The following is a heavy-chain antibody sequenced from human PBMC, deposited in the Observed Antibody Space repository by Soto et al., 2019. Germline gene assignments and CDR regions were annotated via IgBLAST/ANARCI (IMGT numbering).Heavy chain of an antibody. D-gene: IGHD2-21*02. CDR1: GLTVSSNY. CDR2: IYSGGST. Sequence: EVPLVESGGGLIQPGGSLRLSCAVSGLTVSSNYMTWVRQAPGKGLEWVSVIYSGGSTYYADSVKGRFTISRDISKNTLYLQMNSLRAEDTAVYYCARSSNCGGDCYVDYWGQGTLVTVSS. CDR3: ARSSNCGGDCYVDY. J-gene: IGHJ4*02. V-gene: IGHV3-53*01.